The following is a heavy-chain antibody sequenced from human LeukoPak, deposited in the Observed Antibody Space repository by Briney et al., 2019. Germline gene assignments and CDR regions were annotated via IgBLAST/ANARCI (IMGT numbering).Heavy chain of an antibody. J-gene: IGHJ6*03. Sequence: ASVKVSCKASGYTFTSYYIHWVRQAPGQGLEWMGWINTNTGNPTYAQGFTGRFVFSLDTSVSTAYLQISSLKADDTAVYYCARERNDCYGSSGCVGDSYMDVWGKGTTVTVSS. CDR2: INTNTGNP. V-gene: IGHV7-4-1*02. CDR3: ARERNDCYGSSGCVGDSYMDV. CDR1: GYTFTSYY. D-gene: IGHD3-22*01.